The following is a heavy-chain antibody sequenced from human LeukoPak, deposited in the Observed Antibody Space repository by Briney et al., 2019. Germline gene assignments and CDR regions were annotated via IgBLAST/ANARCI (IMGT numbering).Heavy chain of an antibody. D-gene: IGHD3-22*01. Sequence: GASVKVSCKASGYTFTSYYMYWVRQAPGQGLEWMGIIDPSGGSTSYAQKFQGRVTMTRDTSTSTVYMELSSLRSEDTAVYYCARGCGDYYYDISSYYPRCGRFDYWGQGTLVTVSS. CDR2: IDPSGGST. CDR1: GYTFTSYY. CDR3: ARGCGDYYYDISSYYPRCGRFDY. J-gene: IGHJ4*02. V-gene: IGHV1-46*01.